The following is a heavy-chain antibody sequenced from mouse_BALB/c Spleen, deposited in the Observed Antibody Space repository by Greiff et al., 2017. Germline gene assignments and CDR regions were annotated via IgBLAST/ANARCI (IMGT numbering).Heavy chain of an antibody. Sequence: VQLQQSGAELVRPGVSVKISCKGSGYTFTDYAMHWVKQSHAKSLEWIGVISTYYGDASYNQKFKGKATMTVDKSSSTAYMELARLTSEDSAIYYCARENYYYGSSFEAWFAYWGQGTLVTVSA. D-gene: IGHD1-1*01. CDR1: GYTFTDYA. CDR3: ARENYYYGSSFEAWFAY. CDR2: ISTYYGDA. V-gene: IGHV1S137*01. J-gene: IGHJ3*01.